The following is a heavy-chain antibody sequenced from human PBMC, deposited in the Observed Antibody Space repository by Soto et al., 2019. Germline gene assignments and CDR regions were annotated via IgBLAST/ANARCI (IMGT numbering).Heavy chain of an antibody. CDR3: ARGPLYSSSLVWFDP. Sequence: AAVKVCCEASGYTFTSYGISWVRQAPGQGLEWMGWISAYNGNTNYAQKLQGRVTITRDTSASTAYMELSSLRSEDTAVYYCARGPLYSSSLVWFDPWG. CDR2: ISAYNGNT. V-gene: IGHV1-18*01. CDR1: GYTFTSYG. D-gene: IGHD6-13*01. J-gene: IGHJ5*02.